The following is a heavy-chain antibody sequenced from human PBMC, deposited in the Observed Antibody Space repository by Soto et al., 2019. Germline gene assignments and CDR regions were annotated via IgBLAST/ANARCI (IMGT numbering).Heavy chain of an antibody. CDR3: APGGGSYFFSGKRDAEYFQH. Sequence: EVQLVESGGGLVKPGGSLRLSCAASGFTFSSYSMNWVRQAPGKGLEWVSSISSSSSYIYYADSVKGRFTISRDNAKNSLYLQMNSLRAEDTAVYYWAPGGGSYFFSGKRDAEYFQHWGQGTLVTVSS. J-gene: IGHJ1*01. CDR2: ISSSSSYI. D-gene: IGHD1-26*01. CDR1: GFTFSSYS. V-gene: IGHV3-21*01.